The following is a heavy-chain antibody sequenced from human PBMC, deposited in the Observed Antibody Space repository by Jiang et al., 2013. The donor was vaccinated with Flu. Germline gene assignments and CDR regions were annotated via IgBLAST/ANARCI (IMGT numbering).Heavy chain of an antibody. CDR2: IYWDDDK. Sequence: TFSGFSLSTSGVSVGWIRQPPGKALEWLALIYWDDDKRYSPSLKSRLTITKDTSKNQVVLTMTKMDPVDTATYYCAHWNIAALPAAFDSWGQGTLVTVSS. D-gene: IGHD6-6*01. CDR3: AHWNIAALPAAFDS. J-gene: IGHJ4*02. V-gene: IGHV2-5*02. CDR1: GFSLSTSGVS.